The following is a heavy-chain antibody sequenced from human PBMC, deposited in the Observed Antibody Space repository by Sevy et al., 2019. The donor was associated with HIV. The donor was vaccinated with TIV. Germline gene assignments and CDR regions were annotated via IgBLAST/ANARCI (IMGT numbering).Heavy chain of an antibody. CDR3: ARVGNLNWVPFDC. J-gene: IGHJ4*02. Sequence: ASVKVSCKASGYSFTTYGISWVRQAPGQGLEWMGWISPSSGNTDFARDFQGRITLTTETSTSTAYMELRSLTSDDTAVYYCARVGNLNWVPFDCWGQRTLVTVSS. V-gene: IGHV1-18*01. D-gene: IGHD7-27*01. CDR2: ISPSSGNT. CDR1: GYSFTTYG.